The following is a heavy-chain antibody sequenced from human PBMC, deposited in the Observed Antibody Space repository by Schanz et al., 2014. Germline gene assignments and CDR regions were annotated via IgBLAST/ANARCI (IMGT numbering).Heavy chain of an antibody. CDR1: GFAFSSYS. CDR2: IWYDENNK. V-gene: IGHV3-33*08. J-gene: IGHJ4*02. CDR3: ARDRGYCSGGSSLACDY. Sequence: QVQLVESGGGVVQPGRSLRLSCTASGFAFSSYSMNWVRQAPGKGLEWVAVIWYDENNKYYADSVKGRFTMSRDNSKNTLYLQMNSQRAEDTAVYYCARDRGYCSGGSSLACDYWGQGTLVTVSS. D-gene: IGHD2-15*01.